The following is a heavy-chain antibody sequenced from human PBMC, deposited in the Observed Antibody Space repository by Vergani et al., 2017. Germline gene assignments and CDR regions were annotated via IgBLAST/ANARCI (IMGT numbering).Heavy chain of an antibody. CDR2: INPSGGST. D-gene: IGHD1-26*01. V-gene: IGHV1-46*01. CDR3: AGDSQGGATLPDAFDI. Sequence: QVQLVQSGAEVKKPGASVKVSCKASGSPFTSYYMHWVRQAPGQGLEWMGIINPSGGSTSHAQKFPGRVTMTRDTYTSTVYMELSSLRSEDTAVYYCAGDSQGGATLPDAFDIWGQGTMVTVSS. J-gene: IGHJ3*02. CDR1: GSPFTSYY.